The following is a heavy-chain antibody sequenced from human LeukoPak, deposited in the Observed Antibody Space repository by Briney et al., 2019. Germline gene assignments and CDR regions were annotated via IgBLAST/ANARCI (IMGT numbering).Heavy chain of an antibody. CDR2: IHTITNII. J-gene: IGHJ4*02. CDR1: EFTFSRSA. D-gene: IGHD4-17*01. V-gene: IGHV3-48*02. Sequence: TLRPSREPTEFTFSRSAINRVHQAPGTRLESHPYIHTITNIIDYAHSVKVPFTISTDNAKISLYLQMNSLRDEDTAVYYCARDRDYAFDYWGQGTLVTVSS. CDR3: ARDRDYAFDY.